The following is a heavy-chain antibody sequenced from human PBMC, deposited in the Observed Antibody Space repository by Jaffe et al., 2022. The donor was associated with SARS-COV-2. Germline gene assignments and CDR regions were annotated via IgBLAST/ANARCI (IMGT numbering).Heavy chain of an antibody. CDR3: ARALYSGYDLSTHDAFDI. J-gene: IGHJ3*02. CDR2: ISSSSSYI. CDR1: GFTFSSYS. V-gene: IGHV3-21*01. Sequence: EVQLVESGGGLVKPGGSLRLSCAASGFTFSSYSMNWVRQAPGKGLEWVSSISSSSSYIYYADSVKGRFTISRDNAKNSLYLQMNSLRAEDTAVYYCARALYSGYDLSTHDAFDIWGQGTMVTVSS. D-gene: IGHD5-12*01.